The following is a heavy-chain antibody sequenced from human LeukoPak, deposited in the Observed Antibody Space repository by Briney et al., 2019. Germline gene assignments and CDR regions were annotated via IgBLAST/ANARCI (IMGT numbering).Heavy chain of an antibody. CDR3: AKAVVVTAILGY. J-gene: IGHJ4*02. Sequence: PGGSLRFSCAVSGFIFSSYGMHWVRQAPGKGLEWVAFIRYDGSNKYYTDSVKGRFTISRDNSKNTLYLQMNSLRAEDTAVYYCAKAVVVTAILGYWGQGTLVTVSS. CDR2: IRYDGSNK. D-gene: IGHD2-21*02. V-gene: IGHV3-30*02. CDR1: GFIFSSYG.